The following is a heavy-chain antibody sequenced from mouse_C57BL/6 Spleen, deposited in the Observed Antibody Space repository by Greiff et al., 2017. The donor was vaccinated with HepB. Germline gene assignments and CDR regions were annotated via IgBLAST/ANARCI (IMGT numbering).Heavy chain of an antibody. CDR1: GFTFTDYY. D-gene: IGHD1-1*01. J-gene: IGHJ4*01. CDR3: ARYGDYEHAMDY. Sequence: EVQLVESGGGLVQPGGSLSLSCAASGFTFTDYYMSWVRQPTGKALEWLGFIRNKANGYTTDYSASVKGRFTISRDHSQSILYLQMNALRAEDSATYYCARYGDYEHAMDYWGQGTSVTVSS. V-gene: IGHV7-3*01. CDR2: IRNKANGYTT.